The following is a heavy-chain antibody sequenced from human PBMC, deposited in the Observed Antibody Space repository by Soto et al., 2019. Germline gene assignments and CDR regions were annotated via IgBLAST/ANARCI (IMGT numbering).Heavy chain of an antibody. J-gene: IGHJ6*02. CDR1: GFTFSSYA. Sequence: EVQLLESGGNLVQPGVSLRLSCAASGFTFSSYAMNWVRQAPGKGLEWVSSISASGGSTLYADSVKGRITISRDNSKNTLYLHLNSLRAEDTAVYFCAKGRAPSDWYPPYSYGMDVWGLGTTVPVSS. V-gene: IGHV3-23*01. CDR3: AKGRAPSDWYPPYSYGMDV. D-gene: IGHD6-19*01. CDR2: ISASGGST.